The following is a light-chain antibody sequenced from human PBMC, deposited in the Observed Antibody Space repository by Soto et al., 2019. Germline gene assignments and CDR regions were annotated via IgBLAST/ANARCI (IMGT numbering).Light chain of an antibody. V-gene: IGLV2-14*01. Sequence: QSALTQSPSASGSPGQSVTISCTGTSSDIGGYNSVSWYQQHPGKAPKLMIYEVINRPSGVSNRFSGSKSGNTASLTISGLQAEDEADYYCASYRRTGTLVFGGGTKVTVL. CDR1: SSDIGGYNS. CDR3: ASYRRTGTLV. CDR2: EVI. J-gene: IGLJ3*02.